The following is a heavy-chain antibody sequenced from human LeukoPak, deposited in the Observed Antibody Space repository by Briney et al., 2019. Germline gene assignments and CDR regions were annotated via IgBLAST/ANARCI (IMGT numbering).Heavy chain of an antibody. J-gene: IGHJ4*02. Sequence: GGSLRLSCAASGFTFSSYAMSWVRQAPGKGLEWVSAISGSGGSTYYADSVKGRFTISRDNSKNTLYLQMNGLRAEDTAVYYCAKVGGIAVAGTWVDYWGQGTLVTVSS. V-gene: IGHV3-23*01. CDR3: AKVGGIAVAGTWVDY. CDR1: GFTFSSYA. CDR2: ISGSGGST. D-gene: IGHD6-19*01.